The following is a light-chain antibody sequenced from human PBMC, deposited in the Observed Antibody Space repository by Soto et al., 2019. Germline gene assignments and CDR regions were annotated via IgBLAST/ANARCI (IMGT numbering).Light chain of an antibody. Sequence: EIVMTQSPATLSLSPGERATLSCRASQSVSSSYLSWYQQKPGPAPRLLIYGASTRDTGIPARFSGSGSGTDFTLTISSLQPDDFAVYYCQQDYNLPPTFGQGTKLEIK. CDR1: QSVSSSY. CDR3: QQDYNLPPT. J-gene: IGKJ2*01. CDR2: GAS. V-gene: IGKV3D-7*01.